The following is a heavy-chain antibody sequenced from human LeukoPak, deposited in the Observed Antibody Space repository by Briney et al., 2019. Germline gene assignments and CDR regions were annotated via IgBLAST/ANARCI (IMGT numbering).Heavy chain of an antibody. CDR3: ASGPPTVTTSYYYYYMDV. Sequence: GSSVKVSRKASGGTFSSYAISWVRQAPGQGLEWMGGIIPIFGTANYAQKFQGRVTITADKSTSTAYMELSSLRSEDTAVYYCASGPPTVTTSYYYYYMDVWGKGTTVTVSS. D-gene: IGHD4-17*01. CDR1: GGTFSSYA. V-gene: IGHV1-69*06. CDR2: IIPIFGTA. J-gene: IGHJ6*03.